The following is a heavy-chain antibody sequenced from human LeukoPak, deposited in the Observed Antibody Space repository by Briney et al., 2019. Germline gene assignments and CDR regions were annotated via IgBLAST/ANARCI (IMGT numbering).Heavy chain of an antibody. Sequence: SETLSLTCTVSGGSISSYYWSWIRQPPGKGLEWIGYVHYTGSTKYNPSLKSRVTISVDTSKNQFSLKLSSVTAADTAVYFCAREFTGSSFDYWGQGALVTVSS. CDR3: AREFTGSSFDY. D-gene: IGHD1-26*01. CDR2: VHYTGST. J-gene: IGHJ4*02. V-gene: IGHV4-59*01. CDR1: GGSISSYY.